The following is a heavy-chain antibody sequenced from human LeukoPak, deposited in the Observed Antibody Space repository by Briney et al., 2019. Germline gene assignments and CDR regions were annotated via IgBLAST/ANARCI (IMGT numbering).Heavy chain of an antibody. CDR2: ISGSGGST. J-gene: IGHJ5*02. D-gene: IGHD3-10*01. Sequence: PRGSLRLSCAASELTFSRYAMSWVRQAPGKGLEWVSAISGSGGSTYYADSVKGRFTVSRDNSKNTLYLQMNSLRAEDTAVYYCAKDEGATGWFGSPGNWFDPWGQGTLVTVSS. V-gene: IGHV3-23*01. CDR1: ELTFSRYA. CDR3: AKDEGATGWFGSPGNWFDP.